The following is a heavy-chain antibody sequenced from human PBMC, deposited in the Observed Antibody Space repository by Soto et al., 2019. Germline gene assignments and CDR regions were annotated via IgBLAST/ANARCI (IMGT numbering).Heavy chain of an antibody. Sequence: GASVKVSCKASGYTFTGYYMHWVRQAPGQGLEWMGWINPNSGGTNYAQKFQGWVTMTRDTSISTAYMELSGLKSDDTAVYYCAREQPGGGALDYGMDVWGQGTTVTVSS. CDR2: INPNSGGT. V-gene: IGHV1-2*04. CDR3: AREQPGGGALDYGMDV. CDR1: GYTFTGYY. D-gene: IGHD3-10*01. J-gene: IGHJ6*02.